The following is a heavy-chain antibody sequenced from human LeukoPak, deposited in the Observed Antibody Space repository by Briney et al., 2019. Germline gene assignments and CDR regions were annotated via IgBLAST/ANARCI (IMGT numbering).Heavy chain of an antibody. CDR1: GGTFSSYA. D-gene: IGHD3-10*01. CDR3: ASSYGSGPYYFDY. CDR2: IIPIFGTA. V-gene: IGHV1-69*05. Sequence: ASVKVSCKASGGTFSSYAISWVRQAPGQGLEWMGGIIPIFGTANYAQKFQGRVTITTDESTSTAYMELSSLRSEDTAVYYCASSYGSGPYYFDYWGQGTLVTVSS. J-gene: IGHJ4*02.